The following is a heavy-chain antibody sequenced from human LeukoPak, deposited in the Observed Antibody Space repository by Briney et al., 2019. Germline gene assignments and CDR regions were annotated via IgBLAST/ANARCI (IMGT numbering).Heavy chain of an antibody. D-gene: IGHD5-12*01. CDR3: ARGSAYSGYQDY. CDR2: INSDGSST. J-gene: IGHJ4*02. Sequence: PGGSLRLSCAASGFTFSSDWMHWVRQAPGKGLVWVSRINSDGSSTSYADSVKGRFTISRDNAKNTLYLQMNSLRAEDTAVYYCARGSAYSGYQDYWGQGTLVTVSS. CDR1: GFTFSSDW. V-gene: IGHV3-74*01.